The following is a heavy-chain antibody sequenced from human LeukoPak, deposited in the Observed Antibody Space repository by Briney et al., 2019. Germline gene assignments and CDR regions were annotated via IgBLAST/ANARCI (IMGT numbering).Heavy chain of an antibody. CDR3: ARGPPGYSFPYFDY. J-gene: IGHJ4*02. D-gene: IGHD5-18*01. CDR2: INHSGST. CDR1: GGSFSGYY. V-gene: IGHV4-34*01. Sequence: PSETLSLTCAVYGGSFSGYYWSWIRQPPGKGLEWIGEINHSGSTNYNPSLKSRVTISVDTSKNQFSLKLSSVTAADTAVYYCARGPPGYSFPYFDYWGQGTLVTVSS.